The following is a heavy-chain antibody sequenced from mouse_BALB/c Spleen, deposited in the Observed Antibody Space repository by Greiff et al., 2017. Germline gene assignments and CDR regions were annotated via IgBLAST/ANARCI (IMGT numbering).Heavy chain of an antibody. CDR3: ARDYGYVGFDY. J-gene: IGHJ2*01. V-gene: IGHV1-7*01. CDR1: GYTFTSYW. Sequence: VQLQQSGAELAKPGASVKMSCKASGYTFTSYWMHWVKQRPGQGLEWIGYINPSTGYTEYNQKFKDKATLTADKSSSTAYMQLSSLTSEDSAVYYCARDYGYVGFDYWGRGTTLTVSS. CDR2: INPSTGYT. D-gene: IGHD1-2*01.